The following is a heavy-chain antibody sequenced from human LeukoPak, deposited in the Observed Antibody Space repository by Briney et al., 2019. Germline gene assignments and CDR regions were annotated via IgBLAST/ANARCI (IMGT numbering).Heavy chain of an antibody. Sequence: PSETLSLTCAVYGGSFSGYYWSWIRQPPGKGLEWIGEINHSGSTNYNPSLKSRVTISVDTSKNQFSLKLSSVTAADTAVYYCARVSSIAAPWGMDVLGQGTTVTVSS. V-gene: IGHV4-34*01. D-gene: IGHD6-6*01. CDR2: INHSGST. CDR1: GGSFSGYY. J-gene: IGHJ6*02. CDR3: ARVSSIAAPWGMDV.